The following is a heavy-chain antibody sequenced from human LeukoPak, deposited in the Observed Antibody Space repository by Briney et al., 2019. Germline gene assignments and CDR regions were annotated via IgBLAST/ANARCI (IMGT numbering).Heavy chain of an antibody. J-gene: IGHJ3*02. CDR2: IRGSGGST. CDR3: ATYYYDSSGYFDAFDI. V-gene: IGHV3-23*01. D-gene: IGHD3-22*01. Sequence: GGSLRLSCAASGFTFSSYAMSWVRQAPGKGLEWVSAIRGSGGSTYYADSVKGRFTISRDNSKNTLYLQMNSLRAEDTAVYYCATYYYDSSGYFDAFDIWGQGTMVTVSS. CDR1: GFTFSSYA.